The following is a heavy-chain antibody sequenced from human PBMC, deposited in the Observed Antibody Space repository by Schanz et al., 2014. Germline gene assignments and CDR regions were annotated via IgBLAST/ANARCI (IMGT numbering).Heavy chain of an antibody. CDR3: AKQIHYDILTVTRN. D-gene: IGHD3-9*01. Sequence: EVRLVESGGGLVQPGGSLRLSCAASGFTFNSYAMTWVRQAPGKGLEWVSSISHSGGSKYYADSVKGRFTISRDNSENTLYLQMNSLSADDTAVYYCAKQIHYDILTVTRNWGQGTLVTVSS. CDR2: ISHSGGSK. CDR1: GFTFNSYA. J-gene: IGHJ4*02. V-gene: IGHV3-23*04.